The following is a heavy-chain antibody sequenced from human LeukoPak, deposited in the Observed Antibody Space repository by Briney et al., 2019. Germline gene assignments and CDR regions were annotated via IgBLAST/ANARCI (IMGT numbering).Heavy chain of an antibody. CDR2: IEKKDKGYATAT. CDR3: TRDSGTYNWFDP. CDR1: GFTFSGSA. V-gene: IGHV3-73*01. Sequence: GGSLKLSCAASGFTFSGSAIHWVRQSSGKGLEWVGQIEKKDKGYATATAYAASVKGRFTISRDDSINTAYLQMKSLKTEDTALYYCTRDSGTYNWFDPWGQGTLVTVSS. J-gene: IGHJ5*02. D-gene: IGHD1-26*01.